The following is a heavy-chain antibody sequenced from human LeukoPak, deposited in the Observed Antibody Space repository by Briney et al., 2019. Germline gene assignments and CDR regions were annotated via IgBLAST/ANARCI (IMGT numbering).Heavy chain of an antibody. CDR2: IYYSGST. D-gene: IGHD4-23*01. CDR3: ARHSFRSNSNNWFDP. V-gene: IGHV4-39*01. J-gene: IGHJ5*02. CDR1: GGSISSSSYY. Sequence: SETLSLTCTVSGGSISSSSYYWVWIRQPPGKGLEWIGSIYYSGSTYYNPSLKSRVTISIDTSMNQFSLKLTSVTAADTAAYYCARHSFRSNSNNWFDPWGQGTLVTASS.